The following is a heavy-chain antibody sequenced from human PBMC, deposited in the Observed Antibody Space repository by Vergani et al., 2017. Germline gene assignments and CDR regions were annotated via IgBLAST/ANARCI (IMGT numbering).Heavy chain of an antibody. Sequence: EVQLVESGGGLVQPGGSLRLSCAASGFTVSSNYMSWVRQAPGKGLEWVANIKQDGSEKYYVDSVKGRFTISRDNAKNSLYLQMNSLRAEDTAVYYCARGGGSWQPYDPWGQGTLVTVSS. D-gene: IGHD2-15*01. J-gene: IGHJ5*02. CDR2: IKQDGSEK. V-gene: IGHV3-7*01. CDR1: GFTVSSNY. CDR3: ARGGGSWQPYDP.